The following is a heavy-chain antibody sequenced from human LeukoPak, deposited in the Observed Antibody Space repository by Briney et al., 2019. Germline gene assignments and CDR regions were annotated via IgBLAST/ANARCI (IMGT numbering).Heavy chain of an antibody. CDR2: IYYSGST. CDR1: GGSISSYY. J-gene: IGHJ5*02. Sequence: PSETLSLTCTVSGGSISSYYWSWIRQPPGKGLEWIGYIYYSGSTYYNPSLKSRVTISVDTSKNQFSLKLSSVTAADTAVYYCARDRIAVAGTPLNWFDPWGQGTLVTVSS. D-gene: IGHD6-19*01. CDR3: ARDRIAVAGTPLNWFDP. V-gene: IGHV4-59*12.